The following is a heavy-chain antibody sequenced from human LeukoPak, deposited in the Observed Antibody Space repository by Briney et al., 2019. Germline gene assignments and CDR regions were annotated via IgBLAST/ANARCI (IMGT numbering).Heavy chain of an antibody. Sequence: SETLSLTCTVSGGSVSTSYWGWIRQPPGKGLEFIGFMFYSGTANYNPSLKSRVSTSLDLSKNQFSLNLTSVTAADTAIYYCARGAGESAYGYYFDYWGQGTLVTVSS. V-gene: IGHV4-59*02. J-gene: IGHJ4*02. CDR1: GGSVSTSY. CDR2: MFYSGTA. CDR3: ARGAGESAYGYYFDY. D-gene: IGHD5-18*01.